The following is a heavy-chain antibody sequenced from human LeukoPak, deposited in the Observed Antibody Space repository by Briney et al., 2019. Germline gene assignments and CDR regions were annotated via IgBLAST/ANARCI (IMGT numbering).Heavy chain of an antibody. CDR3: ARGEGRTYYDILTGYPGGYYFDY. D-gene: IGHD3-9*01. Sequence: SETLDLTCAVYGGSFSGYYWSWIRQPPGKGLEWIGEVNRSGTTNYNPSLKSRVTISVDTSKNQFSLNLSSVTAADTAVYYCARGEGRTYYDILTGYPGGYYFDYWGQGTLVTVSS. V-gene: IGHV4-34*01. CDR1: GGSFSGYY. CDR2: VNRSGTT. J-gene: IGHJ4*02.